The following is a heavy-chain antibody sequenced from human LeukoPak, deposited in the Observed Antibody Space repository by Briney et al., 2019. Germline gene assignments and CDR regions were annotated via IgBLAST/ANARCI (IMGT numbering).Heavy chain of an antibody. D-gene: IGHD4-17*01. CDR1: GYTFTGYY. J-gene: IGHJ5*02. Sequence: ASVKVSCKASGYTFTGYYMHWVRQAPGQGLEWMGWVNPNSGGTNYAQKFQGRVTMTRDTSISTAYMELSRLRSDDTAVYYCAREGNGDYDWFDPWGQGTLVTVSS. CDR2: VNPNSGGT. V-gene: IGHV1-2*02. CDR3: AREGNGDYDWFDP.